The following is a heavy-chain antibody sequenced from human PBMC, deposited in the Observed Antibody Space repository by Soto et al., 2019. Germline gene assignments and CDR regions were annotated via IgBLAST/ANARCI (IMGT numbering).Heavy chain of an antibody. J-gene: IGHJ6*02. CDR2: INTDGLS. Sequence: PSETLSLTCSVSGVSITSYYWSWIRQSAGGGLEWMGRINTDGLSTYSPSFKSRLTMSLDTSKNQVPLRLISVTAADTAVYFCARVPVAVAATEDYYGLDVWGQGTTVTASS. D-gene: IGHD2-15*01. CDR3: ARVPVAVAATEDYYGLDV. V-gene: IGHV4-4*07. CDR1: GVSITSYY.